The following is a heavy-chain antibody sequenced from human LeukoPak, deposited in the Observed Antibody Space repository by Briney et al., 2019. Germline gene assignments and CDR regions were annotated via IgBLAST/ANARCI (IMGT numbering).Heavy chain of an antibody. CDR2: ISAYNGNT. Sequence: ASVKVSCKASGYTFTSYGISWVRQAPGQGLEWMGWISAYNGNTNYAQKLQGRVTMTTDTSTSTAYMELRSLGSDDTAVYYCARALEPYGSGWYFEVGFDYWGQGTLVTVSS. V-gene: IGHV1-18*01. D-gene: IGHD6-19*01. J-gene: IGHJ4*02. CDR1: GYTFTSYG. CDR3: ARALEPYGSGWYFEVGFDY.